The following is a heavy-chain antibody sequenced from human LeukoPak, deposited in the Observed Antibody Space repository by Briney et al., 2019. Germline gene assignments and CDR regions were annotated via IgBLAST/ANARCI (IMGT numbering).Heavy chain of an antibody. J-gene: IGHJ4*02. D-gene: IGHD2-2*01. V-gene: IGHV3-30*08. CDR3: AGAHCSSTDCPPDH. CDR1: AFTFNSFA. CDR2: ISYDGEDE. Sequence: GTSLRLSCAGSAFTFNSFAMHWVRVAPGKGLEWVAAISYDGEDEFYADSVRGRFTISRDNSKSTLHLQMDSLRAEDTAVFYCAGAHCSSTDCPPDHWGQGTLVIVSS.